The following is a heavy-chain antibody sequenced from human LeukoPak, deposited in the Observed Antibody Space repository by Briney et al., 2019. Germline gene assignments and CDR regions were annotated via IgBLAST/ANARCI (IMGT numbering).Heavy chain of an antibody. J-gene: IGHJ5*02. CDR1: VYSISSGYY. D-gene: IGHD2-15*01. V-gene: IGHV4-38-2*01. CDR3: ARVIYCSGGNCYDGAWFDP. Sequence: PSETLSLTCGVSVYSISSGYYWGWIRQPPGKGLEWIGSIYHGGSTYYNPSLKSRVTISVDTSKNQFSLKLSSLTAADTAVYYCARVIYCSGGNCYDGAWFDPWGQGTLVTVSS. CDR2: IYHGGST.